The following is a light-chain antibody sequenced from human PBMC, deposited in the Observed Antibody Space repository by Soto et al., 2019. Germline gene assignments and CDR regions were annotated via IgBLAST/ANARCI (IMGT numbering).Light chain of an antibody. V-gene: IGKV3-20*01. J-gene: IGKJ1*01. CDR2: GTS. CDR3: PQYVSSPST. Sequence: VLTQALGTLSLTPGVRATLSCRASKSVSSSYLDSYQQKPGQAPRLLIYGTSSRATCIPYAFSGGGSGTDFTLTICSLEPEAFAVYYFPQYVSSPSTFVQGT. CDR1: KSVSSSY.